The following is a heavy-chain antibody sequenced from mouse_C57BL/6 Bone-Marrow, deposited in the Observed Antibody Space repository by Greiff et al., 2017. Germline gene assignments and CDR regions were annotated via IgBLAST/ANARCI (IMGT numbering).Heavy chain of an antibody. CDR1: GYTSTSYW. J-gene: IGHJ2*01. Sequence: QVHVKQSGAELVKPGASVKMSCKASGYTSTSYWITWVKQRPGQGLEWIGDIYPGSGSTNYNEKFKSKATLTVDTSSSTAYMQLSSLTSEDSAVYYCARDLTGTDYWGQGTTLTVSS. D-gene: IGHD4-1*01. CDR2: IYPGSGST. CDR3: ARDLTGTDY. V-gene: IGHV1-55*01.